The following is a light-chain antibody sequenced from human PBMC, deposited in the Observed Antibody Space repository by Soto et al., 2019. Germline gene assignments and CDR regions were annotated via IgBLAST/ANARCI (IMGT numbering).Light chain of an antibody. Sequence: EIVMTQSPATLSVSPGERATLSCRASQSVSSNLAWYQQKPGQAPSLLIYGASTRAAGTPARFSGSGSGTAFTLTISSLQSEDFAVYYCQQYIRWPLTFGGGTQVAIK. CDR1: QSVSSN. CDR2: GAS. CDR3: QQYIRWPLT. V-gene: IGKV3-15*01. J-gene: IGKJ4*01.